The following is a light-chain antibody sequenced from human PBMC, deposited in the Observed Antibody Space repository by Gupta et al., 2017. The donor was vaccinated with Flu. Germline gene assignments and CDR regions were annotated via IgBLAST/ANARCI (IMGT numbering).Light chain of an antibody. V-gene: IGKV1-39*01. CDR1: QSSGNY. J-gene: IGKJ1*01. Sequence: DVQMTQSPSSLSASVGDRVTISCRASQSSGNYLNWYQQKVGEAPRLLIYLASRLQTGVPSRFSGSGSGTDFNLTISSLQIEDFAIYYCQQGYSVPWTFGQGTGVDMK. CDR2: LAS. CDR3: QQGYSVPWT.